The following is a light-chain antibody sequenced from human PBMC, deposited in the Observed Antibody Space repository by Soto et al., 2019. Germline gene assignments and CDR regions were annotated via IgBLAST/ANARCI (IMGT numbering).Light chain of an antibody. J-gene: IGLJ1*01. CDR2: EVS. Sequence: QSVLTQPASVSGSPGQSVTISCTGTRTDVGGYNFVSWYQQHPGKAPKLIIYEVSNRPSGVSNRFSGSKSDNTASLTISGLQAEDEADYYCCSYVSSKTYVFRTGTKVTV. CDR1: RTDVGGYNF. V-gene: IGLV2-14*01. CDR3: CSYVSSKTYV.